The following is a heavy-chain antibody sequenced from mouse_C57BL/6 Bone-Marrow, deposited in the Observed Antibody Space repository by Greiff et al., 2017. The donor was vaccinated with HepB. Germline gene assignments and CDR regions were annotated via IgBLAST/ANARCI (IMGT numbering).Heavy chain of an antibody. CDR3: ARHDPYAMDY. J-gene: IGHJ4*01. CDR1: GYTFSSYG. CDR2: ISSGGSYT. Sequence: EVQLVESGGDLVKPGGSLKLSCAASGYTFSSYGMSWVRQTPDKRLEWVATISSGGSYTYYPDSVKGRFTISRDKAKNTLYLQMSSLKSEDTAMYYCARHDPYAMDYWGQGTSVTVSS. V-gene: IGHV5-6*01.